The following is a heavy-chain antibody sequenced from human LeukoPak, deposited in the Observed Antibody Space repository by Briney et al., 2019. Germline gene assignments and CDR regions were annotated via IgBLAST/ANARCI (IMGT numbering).Heavy chain of an antibody. Sequence: SETLSLTCTVSGGSISSYYWSWIRQPPGKGLEWIGYIYYSGSTNYNPSLKSRVTISVDTSKNQFSLKLSSVTAADTAVYYCARHHGSGFDYWGKGTLVTVSS. CDR3: ARHHGSGFDY. D-gene: IGHD6-19*01. V-gene: IGHV4-59*08. CDR1: GGSISSYY. CDR2: IYYSGST. J-gene: IGHJ4*02.